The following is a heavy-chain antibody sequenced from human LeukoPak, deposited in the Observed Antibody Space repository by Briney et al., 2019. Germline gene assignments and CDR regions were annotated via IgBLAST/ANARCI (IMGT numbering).Heavy chain of an antibody. CDR1: GYTFTAYY. V-gene: IGHV1-2*02. CDR3: TRFEDYGGKRDVFDI. Sequence: GASVKVSCKASGYTFTAYYINWVRQAPGQGLEWMGWLNPHSGGAVYAQGFEGRVTMTRDTSISTAYMELNNLRSDDTAFYYCTRFEDYGGKRDVFDIWGQGTMVTVSS. D-gene: IGHD4-23*01. J-gene: IGHJ3*02. CDR2: LNPHSGGA.